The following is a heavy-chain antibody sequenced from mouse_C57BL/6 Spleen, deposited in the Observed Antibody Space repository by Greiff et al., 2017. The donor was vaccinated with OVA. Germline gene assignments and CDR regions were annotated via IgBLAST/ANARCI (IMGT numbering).Heavy chain of an antibody. CDR3: ARGGPYDGYWYFDV. CDR2: IHPNSGST. V-gene: IGHV1-64*01. CDR1: GYTFTSYW. J-gene: IGHJ1*03. Sequence: QVQLQQPGAELVKPGASVKLSCKASGYTFTSYWMHWVKQRPGQGLEWIGMIHPNSGSTNYNEKFKSKATLTVDKSSSTAYMQLSSLTSEDSAVYYCARGGPYDGYWYFDVWGTGTTVTVSS. D-gene: IGHD2-3*01.